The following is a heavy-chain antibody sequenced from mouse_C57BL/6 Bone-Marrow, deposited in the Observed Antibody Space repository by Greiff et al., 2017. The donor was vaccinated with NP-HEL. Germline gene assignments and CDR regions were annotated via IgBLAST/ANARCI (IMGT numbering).Heavy chain of an antibody. CDR3: AREGPLLLRSRGYFDV. CDR1: GYTFTDYY. V-gene: IGHV1-75*01. CDR2: IFPGSGST. J-gene: IGHJ1*03. Sequence: SGPELVKPGASVKISCKASGYTFTDYYINWVKQRPGQGLEWIGWIFPGSGSTYYNEKFKGKATLTVDKSSSTAYMLLSSLTSEDSAVYFCAREGPLLLRSRGYFDVWGTGTTVTVSS. D-gene: IGHD1-1*01.